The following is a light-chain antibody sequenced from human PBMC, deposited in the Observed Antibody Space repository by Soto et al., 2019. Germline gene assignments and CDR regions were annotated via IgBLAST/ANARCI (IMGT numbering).Light chain of an antibody. CDR2: GAS. CDR3: HQRSTWPLT. V-gene: IGKV3-11*01. CDR1: QSVSRF. Sequence: VLTHAAATLSLSPGEGAALSCRASQSVSRFLAWYQQKPGQAPRLLIYGASNRATGIPTRFSGSGSGTDFTLTISSLEAEDFALYYCHQRSTWPLTFGGGTK. J-gene: IGKJ4*01.